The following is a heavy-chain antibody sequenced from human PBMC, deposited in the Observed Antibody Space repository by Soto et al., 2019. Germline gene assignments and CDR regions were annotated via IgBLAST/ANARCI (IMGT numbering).Heavy chain of an antibody. CDR3: ADSGDGYNLGY. J-gene: IGHJ4*02. V-gene: IGHV1-69*02. D-gene: IGHD5-12*01. Sequence: QVQLVQSGAEVKKPGSSVKVSCKASGGTFSSYTISWVRQAPGQGLEWMGRIIPILGIANYAQKFQGRVTITADKSTSTAYMELSSLRSEDTAVYYCADSGDGYNLGYWGQGTLVTVSS. CDR2: IIPILGIA. CDR1: GGTFSSYT.